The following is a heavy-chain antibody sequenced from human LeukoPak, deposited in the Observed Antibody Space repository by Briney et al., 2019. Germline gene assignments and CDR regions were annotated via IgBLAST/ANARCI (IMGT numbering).Heavy chain of an antibody. CDR3: ARGFMVRGVTKWFDP. Sequence: PSETLSLTCAVYGGSFSGYYWSWIRQPPGKGLEWIGEINHSGSTNYNPSLKSRVTISVDTSKNQFSLKLSSVTAADTAVYYCARGFMVRGVTKWFDPWGQGTLVTVSS. D-gene: IGHD3-10*01. V-gene: IGHV4-34*01. J-gene: IGHJ5*02. CDR2: INHSGST. CDR1: GGSFSGYY.